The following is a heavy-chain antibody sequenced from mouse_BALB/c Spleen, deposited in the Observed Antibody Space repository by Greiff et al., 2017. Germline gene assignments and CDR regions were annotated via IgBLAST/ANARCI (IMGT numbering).Heavy chain of an antibody. CDR1: GFTFTDYY. J-gene: IGHJ4*01. Sequence: EVKLMESGGGLVQPGGSLRLSCATSGFTFTDYYMSWVRQPPGKALEWLGFIRNKANGYTTEYSASVKGRFTISRDNSQSILYLQMNTLRAEDSATYYCARDNGNYPYYDAMDYWGQGTSVTVSS. V-gene: IGHV7-3*02. CDR2: IRNKANGYTT. CDR3: ARDNGNYPYYDAMDY. D-gene: IGHD2-1*01.